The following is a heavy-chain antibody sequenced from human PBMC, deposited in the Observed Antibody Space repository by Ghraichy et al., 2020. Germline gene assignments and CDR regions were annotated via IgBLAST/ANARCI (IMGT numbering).Heavy chain of an antibody. CDR2: INVANGNT. J-gene: IGHJ4*02. Sequence: ASVKVSCKASGYTFTTYAMHWMRQAPGHRLEWMGWINVANGNTKYSQKFQGRLTLTSDTSVSTAYMDLTSLRFEDTALYYCARVLGSVTGTAEDYWGQGTLVTVSS. D-gene: IGHD1-7*01. CDR3: ARVLGSVTGTAEDY. V-gene: IGHV1-3*01. CDR1: GYTFTTYA.